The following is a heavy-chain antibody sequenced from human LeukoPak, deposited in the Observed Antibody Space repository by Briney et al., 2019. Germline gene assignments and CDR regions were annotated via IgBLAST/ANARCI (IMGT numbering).Heavy chain of an antibody. J-gene: IGHJ6*03. V-gene: IGHV3-20*04. CDR1: GFTFDDYG. Sequence: GGSLRLSCAASGFTFDDYGMSWVRQAPGKGLEWVSGINWNGGSTGYADSVKGRFTISRDNAKNSLYLQMNSLRAEDTALYYCARDRVTMVRGRHVDYYYYMDVWGKGTTVTVSS. D-gene: IGHD3-10*01. CDR2: INWNGGST. CDR3: ARDRVTMVRGRHVDYYYYMDV.